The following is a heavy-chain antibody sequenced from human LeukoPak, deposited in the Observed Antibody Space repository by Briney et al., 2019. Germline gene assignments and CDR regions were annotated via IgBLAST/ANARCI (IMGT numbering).Heavy chain of an antibody. CDR1: GGSMSGYF. CDR3: ARSITSSWYGDCQL. CDR2: IYYSGST. Sequence: SETLSLTCTVSGGSMSGYFWSWIRQPPGKGLEWIGYIYYSGSTNYHPALKSRVPISVDTHKNQFSLKLSSVTAADTAVYYCARSITSSWYGDCQLWGQGTLVSVCS. J-gene: IGHJ1*01. V-gene: IGHV4-59*01. D-gene: IGHD6-13*01.